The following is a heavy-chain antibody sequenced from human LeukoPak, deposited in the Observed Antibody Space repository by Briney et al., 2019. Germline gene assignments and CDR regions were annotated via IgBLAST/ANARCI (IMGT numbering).Heavy chain of an antibody. CDR3: ASAVATVEAPHYSYAMDV. J-gene: IGHJ6*02. D-gene: IGHD4-23*01. V-gene: IGHV3-72*01. CDR1: GFIFSDYY. CDR2: IRNKANSYTT. Sequence: GGSLRLSCAASGFIFSDYYMDWVRQAPGKGLEWVGRIRNKANSYTTDYAASVKGRFTISRDDSKNSLYLQLNSLKTEDTAVYYCASAVATVEAPHYSYAMDVWGRGTTVTVSS.